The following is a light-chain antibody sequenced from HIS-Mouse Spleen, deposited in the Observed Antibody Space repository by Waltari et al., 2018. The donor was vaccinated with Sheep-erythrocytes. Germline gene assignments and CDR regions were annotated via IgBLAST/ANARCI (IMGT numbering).Light chain of an antibody. CDR2: DVS. CDR3: CSYAGSYNHV. V-gene: IGLV2-11*01. J-gene: IGLJ1*01. Sequence: QSALTLPRSVSASPGPAVTISCTGTRSDVGVYNYVSWYQHHPGTAPKLMIYDVSKRPSGVPDRFSGSKSGNTASLTISGLQAEDEADYYCCSYAGSYNHVFATGTKVTVL. CDR1: RSDVGVYNY.